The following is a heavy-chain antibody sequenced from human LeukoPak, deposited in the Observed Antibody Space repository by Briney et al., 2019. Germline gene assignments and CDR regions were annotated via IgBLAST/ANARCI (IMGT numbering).Heavy chain of an antibody. CDR3: SKKGQADGDGKPD. CDR2: ISRGGIS. Sequence: GGSLRLSCAASGFTFSVYDMYWMRQSPGEGPEGVSVISRGGISYYADSVKGRFIISRDNSKNTLYLQVNSLRAEDTAVYYCSKKGQADGDGKPDWGQGTLVTVSP. V-gene: IGHV3-23*01. J-gene: IGHJ4*02. CDR1: GFTFSVYD.